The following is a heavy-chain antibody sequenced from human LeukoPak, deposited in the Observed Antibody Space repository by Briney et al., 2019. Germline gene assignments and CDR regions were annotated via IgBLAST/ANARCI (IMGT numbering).Heavy chain of an antibody. CDR3: AKDSAVSGSYPDASDI. D-gene: IGHD1-26*01. CDR2: ISDDGSNK. J-gene: IGHJ3*02. CDR1: GFTLSSYA. Sequence: GGSLRLSCAASGFTLSSYAMHWVRQAPGKGLEWVAVISDDGSNKYYADSVKGRFTISRDNSKNTLYLQMNSLRVEDTALYYCAKDSAVSGSYPDASDIWGQGTMVTVSS. V-gene: IGHV3-30-3*01.